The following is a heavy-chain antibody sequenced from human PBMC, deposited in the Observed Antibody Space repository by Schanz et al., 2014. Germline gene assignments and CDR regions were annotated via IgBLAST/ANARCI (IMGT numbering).Heavy chain of an antibody. CDR1: GFSFDDYT. J-gene: IGHJ6*02. CDR3: AKDPRGSSFDMDV. CDR2: IDRDGGHT. D-gene: IGHD1-26*01. V-gene: IGHV3-43*01. Sequence: EVQLVESGGVVAQPGGSLRLSCAASGFSFDDYTMHWVRQAPGKGLEWVSLIDRDGGHTYYADSVKGRFTISRDNSKNSLYLQMNSLRTEDTALYYCAKDPRGSSFDMDVWGQGTTVTVSS.